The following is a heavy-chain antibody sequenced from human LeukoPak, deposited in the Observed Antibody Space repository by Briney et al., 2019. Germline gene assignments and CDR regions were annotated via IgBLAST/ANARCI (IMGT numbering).Heavy chain of an antibody. V-gene: IGHV3-21*01. J-gene: IGHJ4*02. CDR3: ARDEGTRGYSYGFCLDY. CDR1: GFTFSSYS. D-gene: IGHD5-18*01. CDR2: ISSSSSYI. Sequence: PGGSLRLSCAASGFTFSSYSMNWVRQAPGKGLEWVSSISSSSSYIYYADSVKGRFTISRDNAKNSLYLQTNSLRAEDTAVYYCARDEGTRGYSYGFCLDYWGQGTLVTVSS.